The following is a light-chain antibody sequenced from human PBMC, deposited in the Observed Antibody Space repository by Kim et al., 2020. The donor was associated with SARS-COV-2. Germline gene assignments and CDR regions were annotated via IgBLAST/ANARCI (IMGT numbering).Light chain of an antibody. CDR2: DAD. J-gene: IGKJ2*01. Sequence: SASVGDRVTITCRASQGIRSYLAWFQQKPGNVPKRLIYDADSLQSGVPSRFNGSGSGTEFTLTISSLQPEDFATYYCLQFDSYPLTFGQGTKLEI. CDR1: QGIRSY. CDR3: LQFDSYPLT. V-gene: IGKV1-17*03.